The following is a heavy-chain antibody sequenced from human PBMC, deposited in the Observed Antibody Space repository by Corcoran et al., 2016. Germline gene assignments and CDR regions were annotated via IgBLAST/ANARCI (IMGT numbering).Heavy chain of an antibody. CDR1: GFTFSGSA. CDR2: IRSKANTYAT. D-gene: IGHD6-6*01. V-gene: IGHV3-73*02. Sequence: EVQLVESGGGLVQPGGSLKLSCAASGFTFSGSAMHWVRQASGKGLEWVGRIRSKANTYATTYAASVKGRFTISRDDSKSTAYLQMNSLKTEDTAVYYWTSALDLLDYWGQGTLVTVSS. CDR3: TSALDLLDY. J-gene: IGHJ4*02.